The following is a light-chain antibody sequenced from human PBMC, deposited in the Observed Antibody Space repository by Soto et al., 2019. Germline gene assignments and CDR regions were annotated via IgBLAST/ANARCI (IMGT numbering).Light chain of an antibody. CDR3: QQYDNLPMYT. V-gene: IGKV1-33*01. Sequence: DIQMTQSPSSLSASVGDRFSITFHATEDISNYLNWNQQKPGKAPKLLIYDASNLETGVPSRFSGSGSGTDFTFTISSLQPEDIATYYCQQYDNLPMYTFGQGTRLEIK. CDR2: DAS. CDR1: EDISNY. J-gene: IGKJ5*01.